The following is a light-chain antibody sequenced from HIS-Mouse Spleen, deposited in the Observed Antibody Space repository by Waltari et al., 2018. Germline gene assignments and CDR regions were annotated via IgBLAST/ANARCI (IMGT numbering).Light chain of an antibody. CDR2: QDS. V-gene: IGLV3-1*01. J-gene: IGLJ1*01. CDR3: QAWDSSTAV. Sequence: SYELTQPPSVSVSPGQTASITCSGDKLGDKYACWYQQKPGQSPVLVIYQDSKRPSGIPLRFSGSNSGNTATLTISGTQAMDEADYYCQAWDSSTAVFGTGTKVTVL. CDR1: KLGDKY.